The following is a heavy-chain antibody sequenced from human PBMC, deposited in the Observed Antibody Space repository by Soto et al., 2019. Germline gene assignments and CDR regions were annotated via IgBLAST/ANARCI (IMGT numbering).Heavy chain of an antibody. V-gene: IGHV3-21*01. CDR2: ISSSSSYI. J-gene: IGHJ4*02. D-gene: IGHD6-19*01. CDR1: GFTFSSYS. CDR3: ARDVRSSVPNDY. Sequence: EVQLVESGGGLVKPGGSLRLSCAASGFTFSSYSMNWVRQAPGKGLEWVSSISSSSSYIYYADPVKGRFTISKDNAKNSLYLQMNSLRAEDTAVYYCARDVRSSVPNDYWGQGTLVTVSS.